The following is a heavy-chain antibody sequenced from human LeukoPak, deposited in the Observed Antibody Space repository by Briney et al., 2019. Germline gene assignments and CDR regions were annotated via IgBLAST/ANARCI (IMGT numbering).Heavy chain of an antibody. V-gene: IGHV4-59*12. J-gene: IGHJ4*02. D-gene: IGHD3-22*01. Sequence: SETLSLTCTVSGGSISSYYWGWIRQPPGKGLEWIGYIYYSGSTNYNPSLKSRVTISVDTSKNQFSLKMRSVTAADTAVYYCARANYDGSDYWGQGTLVTVSS. CDR1: GGSISSYY. CDR2: IYYSGST. CDR3: ARANYDGSDY.